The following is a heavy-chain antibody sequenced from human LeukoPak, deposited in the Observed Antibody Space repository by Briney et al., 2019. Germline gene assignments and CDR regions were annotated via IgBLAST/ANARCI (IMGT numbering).Heavy chain of an antibody. J-gene: IGHJ6*03. CDR2: IYHSGST. CDR3: ARASPNYYMDV. V-gene: IGHV4-38-2*02. Sequence: SETLSLTCTVSGYSISSGYYWGWIRQPAGKGLQWIGSIYHSGSTYYNPSLKSRVTISVDTSKNQFSLKLSSVTAADTAVYYCARASPNYYMDVWGKGTTVTVSS. CDR1: GYSISSGYY.